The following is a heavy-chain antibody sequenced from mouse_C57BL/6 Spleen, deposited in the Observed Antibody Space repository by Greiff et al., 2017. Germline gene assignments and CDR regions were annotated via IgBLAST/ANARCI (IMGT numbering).Heavy chain of an antibody. CDR3: ARIYYDYDNWYFDV. D-gene: IGHD2-4*01. CDR1: GYTFTSYW. J-gene: IGHJ1*03. Sequence: VQLQQPGAELVRPGSSVKLSCKASGYTFTSYWMHWVKQRPIQGLEWIGNIDPSDSETHYNQKFKDKATLTVDKSSSTAYMQLSSLTSEDSAVYYCARIYYDYDNWYFDVWGTGTTVTVSS. CDR2: IDPSDSET. V-gene: IGHV1-52*01.